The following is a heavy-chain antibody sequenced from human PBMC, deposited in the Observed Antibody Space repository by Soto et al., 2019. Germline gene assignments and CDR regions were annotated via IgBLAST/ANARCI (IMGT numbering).Heavy chain of an antibody. J-gene: IGHJ4*02. Sequence: HPGGSLRLSCAASGFTFSSYWMHWVRQAPGKGLVWVSRINSDGSSTSYADSVKGRFTISRDNAKNTLYLQMNSLRAEDTAVYYCAIRASYYDSSGYIDYWGQGTLVTVSS. CDR3: AIRASYYDSSGYIDY. V-gene: IGHV3-74*01. CDR2: INSDGSST. CDR1: GFTFSSYW. D-gene: IGHD3-22*01.